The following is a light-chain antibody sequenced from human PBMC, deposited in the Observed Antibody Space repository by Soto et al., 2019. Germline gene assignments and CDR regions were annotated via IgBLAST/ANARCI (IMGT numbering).Light chain of an antibody. CDR2: GAS. CDR1: QRVSSN. J-gene: IGKJ4*01. V-gene: IGKV3-15*01. CDR3: KQYNTWPLT. Sequence: DIVMTQSPATLSVSPGERAPLSCRASQRVSSNLAWYQQTPGKAPTLLIYGASTRATVIPARFSVSGSGTELTITITSLRSDKCAVSYFKQYNTWPLTFRAGTKMEIK.